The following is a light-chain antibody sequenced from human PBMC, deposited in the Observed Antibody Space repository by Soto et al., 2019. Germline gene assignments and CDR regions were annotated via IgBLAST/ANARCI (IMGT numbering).Light chain of an antibody. CDR3: HQYDSWT. Sequence: AIPIKQYPSSFSASTGDRVTTTCRASQGISSYLAWYQQKPGKAPKRLIYAASTLQSGVPSRFSGSGSGTDFTLTISRLEPEDFAVYYCHQYDSWTFGQGTKVDNK. J-gene: IGKJ1*01. CDR2: AAS. CDR1: QGISSY. V-gene: IGKV1-8*01.